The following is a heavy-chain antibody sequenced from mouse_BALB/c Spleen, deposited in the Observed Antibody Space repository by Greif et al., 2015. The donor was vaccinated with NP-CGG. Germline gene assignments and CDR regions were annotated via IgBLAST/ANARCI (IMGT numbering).Heavy chain of an antibody. CDR1: GYTFTSYW. J-gene: IGHJ3*01. CDR2: INPSTGYT. D-gene: IGHD2-14*01. Sequence: QVQLQQPGAELAKPGASVKMSCKASGYTFTSYWMHWVKQRPGQGLEWIGYINPSTGYTEYNQKFKDKATLTADKSSSTAYMQLSSLTSEDSAVYYCARKVLEGFAYWGQGTLVTVSA. CDR3: ARKVLEGFAY. V-gene: IGHV1-7*01.